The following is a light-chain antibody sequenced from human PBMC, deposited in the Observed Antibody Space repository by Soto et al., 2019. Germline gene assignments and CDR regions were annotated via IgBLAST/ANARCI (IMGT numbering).Light chain of an antibody. CDR3: QQYNSYSWT. Sequence: IQMTQSPSTLSASVGDRVTITXLASQSISSWLAWYQQKPGKAPKLLIYKASSLESGVPSRFSGSGSGTEFTLTISSLQPDDFATYYCQQYNSYSWTFGQGTKVDIK. J-gene: IGKJ1*01. CDR2: KAS. V-gene: IGKV1-5*03. CDR1: QSISSW.